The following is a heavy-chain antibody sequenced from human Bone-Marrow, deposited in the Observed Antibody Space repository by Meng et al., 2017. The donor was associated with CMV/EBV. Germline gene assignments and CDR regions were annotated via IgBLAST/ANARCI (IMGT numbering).Heavy chain of an antibody. D-gene: IGHD6-6*01. CDR3: AREGAYSSSSQPSAEDYYYGMDV. CDR1: GYTFTGYY. V-gene: IGHV1-2*02. Sequence: ASVKVSCKASGYTFTGYYMHWVRQAPGQGLEWMGWINPNSGGTNYAQKFQGRVTMTRDTSISTAYMELSRLRSDDTAVYYCAREGAYSSSSQPSAEDYYYGMDVWGRGTSVTVSS. CDR2: INPNSGGT. J-gene: IGHJ6*02.